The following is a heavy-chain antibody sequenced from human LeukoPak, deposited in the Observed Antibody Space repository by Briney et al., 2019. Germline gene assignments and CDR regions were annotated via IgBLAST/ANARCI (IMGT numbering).Heavy chain of an antibody. CDR3: ARVGGYDVDF. CDR1: GGSISPYY. D-gene: IGHD5-12*01. CDR2: IYYSGST. Sequence: PSETLSLTCTVSGGSISPYYWSWIRQPPGKGLEWIGYIYYSGSTKYNPSLKSRVTISVDTSKNQFSLELSSVTAADTAVYYCARVGGYDVDFWGQGTLVTVSS. J-gene: IGHJ4*02. V-gene: IGHV4-59*01.